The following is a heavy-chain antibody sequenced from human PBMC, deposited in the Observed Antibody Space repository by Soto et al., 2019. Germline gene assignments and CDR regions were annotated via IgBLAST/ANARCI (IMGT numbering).Heavy chain of an antibody. V-gene: IGHV3-48*02. CDR2: ISSSSSTI. CDR1: GFTFSNYN. J-gene: IGHJ4*02. CDR3: ETHPFDF. Sequence: EVQLVESGGDLVQPGGSLRLSCTASGFTFSNYNMNWVRQAPGKGLEWVSYISSSSSTIYYADSMQGRFSISRDNAKNSLYLQMNSLRDEDMAVYYCETHPFDFWGQGTLVTVSS.